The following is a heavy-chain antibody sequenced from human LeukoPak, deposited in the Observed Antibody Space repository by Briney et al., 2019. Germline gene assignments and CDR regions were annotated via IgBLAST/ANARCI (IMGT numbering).Heavy chain of an antibody. Sequence: SETLPLTCAVYGGSFSGYYWSWIRQPPGKGLEWIGEINHSGSTNYNPSLKSRVTISVDTSKNQFSLKLSSVTAADTAVYYCARWEGGSYYDFDYRGQGTLVTVSS. CDR1: GGSFSGYY. CDR2: INHSGST. CDR3: ARWEGGSYYDFDY. J-gene: IGHJ4*02. V-gene: IGHV4-34*01. D-gene: IGHD1-26*01.